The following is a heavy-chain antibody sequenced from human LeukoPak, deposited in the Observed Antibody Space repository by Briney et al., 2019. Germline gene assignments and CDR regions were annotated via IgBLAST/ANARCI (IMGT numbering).Heavy chain of an antibody. Sequence: QPGGSLRLSCAASGFTFSSYWMGWVRQAPGKGLEWVANIKQDGSEKYYVDSVKGRFTISRDNAKNSLYLQMNSLRAEDTAVYYCARDRLGTVRGVIGYWGQGTLVTVSS. J-gene: IGHJ4*02. D-gene: IGHD3-10*01. V-gene: IGHV3-7*01. CDR1: GFTFSSYW. CDR3: ARDRLGTVRGVIGY. CDR2: IKQDGSEK.